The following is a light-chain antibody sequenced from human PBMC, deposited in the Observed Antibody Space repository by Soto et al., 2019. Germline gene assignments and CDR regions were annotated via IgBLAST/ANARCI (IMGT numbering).Light chain of an antibody. CDR1: QGISNY. Sequence: DIQMTQSPSSLSASVGDRVTITCRASQGISNYLAWYQQKPGKVPKLLIYAASTLQSGVPSRFXGSGXGTXXXXXXXXXQPEDVATYYCQKYNSAPKTFGGGTKVEIK. CDR3: QKYNSAPKT. CDR2: AAS. V-gene: IGKV1-27*01. J-gene: IGKJ4*01.